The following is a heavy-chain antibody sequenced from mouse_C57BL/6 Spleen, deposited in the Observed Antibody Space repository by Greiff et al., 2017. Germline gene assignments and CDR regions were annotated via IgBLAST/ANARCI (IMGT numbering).Heavy chain of an antibody. CDR3: ARVANGDRWFAY. V-gene: IGHV1-52*01. Sequence: QVQLQQPGPELVRPGSSVKLSCKASGYTFTSYWMHWVKQRPIQGLEWIGNIDPSDSETHYNQKFKDKATLTVDKSSSTAYMQLSSLTSEDSAVYYCARVANGDRWFAYWGQGTLVTVSA. J-gene: IGHJ3*01. CDR1: GYTFTSYW. CDR2: IDPSDSET. D-gene: IGHD4-1*01.